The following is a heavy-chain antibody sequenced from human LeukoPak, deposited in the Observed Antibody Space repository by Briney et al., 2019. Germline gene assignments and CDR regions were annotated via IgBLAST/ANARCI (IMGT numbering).Heavy chain of an antibody. CDR2: ISWNSGSI. CDR3: AKGLITISGAPDV. D-gene: IGHD3-3*01. V-gene: IGHV3-9*01. CDR1: GFTFDDYA. J-gene: IGHJ6*04. Sequence: PGGSLRLSWAASGFTFDDYAMQWVRQAPGKGLEWVSGISWNSGSIGYADSVKGRFTISRDNAKNSLYLQMNSLRAEDTALYYCAKGLITISGAPDVWGKGTTVTVSS.